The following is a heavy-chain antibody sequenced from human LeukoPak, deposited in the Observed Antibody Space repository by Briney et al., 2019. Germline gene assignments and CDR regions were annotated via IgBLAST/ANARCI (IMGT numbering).Heavy chain of an antibody. D-gene: IGHD6-13*01. CDR2: ISYDGSNK. CDR1: RFTFSSYA. Sequence: GGSLRLSCAASRFTFSSYAMHWVRQAPGKGLEWVAVISYDGSNKYYADSVKGRFTISRDNSKNTLYLQMNSLRAEDTAVYYCARGRAAAGTELDYWGQGTLVTVSS. J-gene: IGHJ4*02. CDR3: ARGRAAAGTELDY. V-gene: IGHV3-30-3*01.